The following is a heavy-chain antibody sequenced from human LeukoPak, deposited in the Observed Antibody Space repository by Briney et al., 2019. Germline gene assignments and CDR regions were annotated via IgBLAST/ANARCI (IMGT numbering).Heavy chain of an antibody. CDR3: ARDQGYCSGGSCHNWFDP. CDR2: XXYSGST. J-gene: IGHJ5*02. Sequence: SETLSLTCTVSGGSXSXXXXSWIRQPPGXXXXXXXXXXYSGSTNYNPSLKSRVTISVDTSKNQFSLKLSSVTAADTAVYYCARDQGYCSGGSCHNWFDPWGQGILVTVSS. CDR1: GGSXSXXX. V-gene: IGHV4-59*01. D-gene: IGHD2-15*01.